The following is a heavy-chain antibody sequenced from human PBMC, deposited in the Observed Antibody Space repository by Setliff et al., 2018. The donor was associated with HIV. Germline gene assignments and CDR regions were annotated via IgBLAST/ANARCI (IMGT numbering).Heavy chain of an antibody. CDR3: ARGTRVGANDAFDI. CDR2: IDPGRDNT. J-gene: IGHJ3*02. V-gene: IGHV1-3*01. D-gene: IGHD1-26*01. CDR1: GYTFTNYA. Sequence: ASVKVSCKASGYTFTNYAIHWVRQAPGPRLEWMGWIDPGRDNTRYSSQFLGRVTFTGDTSASTAYMELSSLRSEDTAVYYCARGTRVGANDAFDIWGQGTLVTVSS.